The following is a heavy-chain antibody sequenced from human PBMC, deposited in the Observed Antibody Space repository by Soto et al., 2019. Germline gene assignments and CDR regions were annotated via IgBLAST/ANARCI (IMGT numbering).Heavy chain of an antibody. V-gene: IGHV4-59*01. CDR1: GGSMRNYF. CDR2: IHYSGTT. J-gene: IGHJ4*02. Sequence: LSLTCTVSGGSMRNYFWTWIRQPPGKGLEWIGYIHYSGTTSFFPSYNPSLRSRVTISEDTSKNQSSLKLLSVTTADTAVYFCAAGEASSRNLAPYYLDFWGQGTLVTVSS. CDR3: AAGEASSRNLAPYYLDF. D-gene: IGHD6-13*01.